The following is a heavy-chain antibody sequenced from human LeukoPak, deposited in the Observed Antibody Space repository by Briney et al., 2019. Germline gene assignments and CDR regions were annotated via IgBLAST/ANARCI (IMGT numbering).Heavy chain of an antibody. CDR2: IRYDGSNK. CDR3: ARDLVDSSSWEWWFDP. CDR1: GFTFSSYG. J-gene: IGHJ5*02. D-gene: IGHD6-13*01. Sequence: GGSLRLSCAASGFTFSSYGMHWVRQAPGKGLEWVAFIRYDGSNKYYADSVKGRFTVSRDNSKNTLYLQMNSLRAEDTAVYYCARDLVDSSSWEWWFDPWGQGTLVTVSS. V-gene: IGHV3-30*02.